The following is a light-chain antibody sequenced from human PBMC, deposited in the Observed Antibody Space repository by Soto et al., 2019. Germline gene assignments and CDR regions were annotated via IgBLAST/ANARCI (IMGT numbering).Light chain of an antibody. CDR3: ASWDDTLSGPM. CDR1: SSNIGSNY. J-gene: IGLJ3*02. Sequence: QLVLTQPPSASGTPGQRVTISCSGGSSNIGSNYVYWYQRLPGTAPKLLIFNNNRRPSGVPDRFSGSRSGTSASLAISGLRSEDEGDYYCASWDDTLSGPMFGGGTKLTVL. CDR2: NNN. V-gene: IGLV1-47*02.